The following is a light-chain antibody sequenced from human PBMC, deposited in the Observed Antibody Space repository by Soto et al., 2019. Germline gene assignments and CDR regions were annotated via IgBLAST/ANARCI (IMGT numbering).Light chain of an antibody. CDR2: EGS. CDR3: CSYAGSTTDVV. CDR1: SSDVGSYNL. V-gene: IGLV2-23*01. J-gene: IGLJ2*01. Sequence: QSALTQPASVSGSPGQSITISCTGTSSDVGSYNLVSWYQQHPGKAPKLMIYEGSKRPSGVSNRFSGSKSGNTASLTISGLQAEGEADYYCCSYAGSTTDVVFGGGTKLTVL.